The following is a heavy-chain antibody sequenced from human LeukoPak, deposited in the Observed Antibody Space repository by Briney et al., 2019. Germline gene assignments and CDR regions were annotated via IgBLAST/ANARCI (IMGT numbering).Heavy chain of an antibody. V-gene: IGHV4-34*01. CDR2: INHSGST. D-gene: IGHD4-11*01. Sequence: SETLSLTCAVYGGSFRGYYWSWVPQPPRKGRKCIGEINHSGSTNYNPSLKSRVPISVDTSKNQSSLKLSSVTAADTAAYYCARGQSQPNYSNYEFDYWGQGALVTVSS. CDR1: GGSFRGYY. CDR3: ARGQSQPNYSNYEFDY. J-gene: IGHJ4*02.